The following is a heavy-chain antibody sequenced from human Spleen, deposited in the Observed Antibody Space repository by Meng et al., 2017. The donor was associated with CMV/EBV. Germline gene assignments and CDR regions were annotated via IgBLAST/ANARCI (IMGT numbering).Heavy chain of an antibody. V-gene: IGHV4-4*02. D-gene: IGHD3-9*01. CDR1: SL. CDR3: ARAPYEDYDFVTGYYRSRRFDS. CDR2: ISQSGST. Sequence: SLSTCLRPPPGKGLARIGGISQSGSTNYSPSLKSRVIISVDKSKNQFSLKLSSVTAADTAVYYCARAPYEDYDFVTGYYRSRRFDSWGQGTLVTVSS. J-gene: IGHJ4*02.